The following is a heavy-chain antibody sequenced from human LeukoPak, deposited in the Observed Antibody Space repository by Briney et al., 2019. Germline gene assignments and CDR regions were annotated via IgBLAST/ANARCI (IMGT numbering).Heavy chain of an antibody. CDR2: ISGSGGST. CDR1: GFTFSSYA. D-gene: IGHD3-10*01. CDR3: ARGGYYYGSGSRTWDY. V-gene: IGHV3-23*01. J-gene: IGHJ4*02. Sequence: GGSLRLSCAASGFTFSSYAMSWVRQAPGKGLEWVSAISGSGGSTYYADSVKGRFTISRDNSKNTLYLQMNSLRAEDTAVYYCARGGYYYGSGSRTWDYWGQGTLVTVSS.